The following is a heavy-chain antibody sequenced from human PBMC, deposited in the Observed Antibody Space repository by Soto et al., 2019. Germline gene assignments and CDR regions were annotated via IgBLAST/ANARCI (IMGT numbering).Heavy chain of an antibody. CDR3: VRDGTKTLRDWFDP. D-gene: IGHD1-1*01. Sequence: SXTCTVSGASISGFYWSWIRRSGGKGLEWIGRIYATGTTDYNPSLKSRVMMSVDTSKKQFSLKLRSVTAADTAVYYRVRDGTKTLRDWFDPWGQGISVTVSS. J-gene: IGHJ5*02. V-gene: IGHV4-4*07. CDR1: GASISGFY. CDR2: IYATGTT.